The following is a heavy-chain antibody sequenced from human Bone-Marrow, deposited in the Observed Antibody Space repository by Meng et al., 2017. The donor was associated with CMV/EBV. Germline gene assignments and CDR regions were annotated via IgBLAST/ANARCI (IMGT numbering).Heavy chain of an antibody. V-gene: IGHV4-31*03. Sequence: SETLSLTCTVSGASINSGPYYWTWIRQDPGKGLEWIGDISHSGTTHYNPSLMSRLMISVDTSTNQFSLRLTSVTAADTAVYYCARQNYHKWFGELLVELPGNWFDPWGQGPLVTVSS. CDR1: GASINSGPYY. CDR3: ARQNYHKWFGELLVELPGNWFDP. D-gene: IGHD3-10*01. J-gene: IGHJ5*02. CDR2: ISHSGTT.